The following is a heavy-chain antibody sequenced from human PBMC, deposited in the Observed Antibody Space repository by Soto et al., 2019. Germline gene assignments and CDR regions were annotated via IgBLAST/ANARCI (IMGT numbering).Heavy chain of an antibody. CDR3: ARTYCRGAHCYLGHYYYMDV. D-gene: IGHD2-21*01. CDR2: IYFSGNT. J-gene: IGHJ6*03. Sequence: QVQLQESGPGLVKPSQTLSLTCTVSGGSMSSGTYYWSWIRQPPGKGLEWIGYIYFSGNTYYNPSLKSRVTISVDTSTHQFSLKLTSVTAADSAVYYCARTYCRGAHCYLGHYYYMDVWGIGTTVTASS. CDR1: GGSMSSGTYY. V-gene: IGHV4-31*03.